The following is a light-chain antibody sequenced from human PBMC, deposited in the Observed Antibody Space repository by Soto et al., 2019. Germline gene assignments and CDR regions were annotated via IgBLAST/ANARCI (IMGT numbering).Light chain of an antibody. V-gene: IGKV2-40*01. CDR3: MQRKEFPWT. CDR1: QTLLDSDDGNTY. CDR2: GIS. Sequence: DIVMTQTPLSLPVTPGEPASISCRSSQTLLDSDDGNTYVDWYLQKPGQSPQLLIYGISSRASGVPDRCSGSGSGTDFTLKISRVEAGDVGVFYCMQRKEFPWTFGQGTKVEIK. J-gene: IGKJ1*01.